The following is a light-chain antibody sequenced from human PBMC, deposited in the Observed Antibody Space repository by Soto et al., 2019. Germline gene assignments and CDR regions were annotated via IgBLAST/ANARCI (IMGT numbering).Light chain of an antibody. J-gene: IGKJ1*01. CDR1: QSVSSTY. V-gene: IGKV3-20*01. CDR3: QQYGSSRWT. CDR2: AAS. Sequence: EIVLTQSPDTLSLFPGERATLSCRASQSVSSTYLAWYQQKPGQAPRPLISAASSRATGTPDRFSGSGSGTDFTLTISRLEPEDFAVYYCQQYGSSRWTFGQGTKVVIK.